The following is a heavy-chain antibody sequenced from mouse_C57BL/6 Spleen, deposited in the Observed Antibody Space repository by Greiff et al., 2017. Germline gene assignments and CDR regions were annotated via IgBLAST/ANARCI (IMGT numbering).Heavy chain of an antibody. D-gene: IGHD2-4*01. Sequence: VQLQQSGPELVKPGASVKMSCKASGYTFTDYNMHWVKQSHGKSLEWIGYINPNNGGTSYNQKFKGKATLTVNKSSSTAYMELRSLTSEDSAVYYCARCYYDYDEAMDYWGQGTSVTVSS. CDR3: ARCYYDYDEAMDY. V-gene: IGHV1-22*01. J-gene: IGHJ4*01. CDR1: GYTFTDYN. CDR2: INPNNGGT.